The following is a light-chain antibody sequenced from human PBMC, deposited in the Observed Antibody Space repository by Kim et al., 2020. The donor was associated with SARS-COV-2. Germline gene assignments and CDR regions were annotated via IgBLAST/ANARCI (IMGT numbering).Light chain of an antibody. CDR3: QTWDTGTVV. V-gene: IGLV4-69*01. J-gene: IGLJ2*01. Sequence: SVKLTCTPSSDHTTDAIAWHQQQPEKGPRYLMKLDSDGRHIKGDGIPYRFSGSSSGPERFLIISSLQSEDEADYYCQTWDTGTVVFGGGTQLTVL. CDR2: LDSDGRH. CDR1: SDHTTDA.